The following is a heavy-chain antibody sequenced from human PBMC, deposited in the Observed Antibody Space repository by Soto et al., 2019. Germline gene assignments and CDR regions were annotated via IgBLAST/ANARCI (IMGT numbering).Heavy chain of an antibody. CDR3: ARVEPGSSSDLGGEDY. J-gene: IGHJ4*02. V-gene: IGHV3-30-3*01. CDR1: GFTFSSYA. CDR2: ISYDGSNK. D-gene: IGHD6-6*01. Sequence: LRLFCAASGFTFSSYAMHWVRQAPGKGLEWVAVISYDGSNKYYADSVKGRFTISRDNSKNTLYLQMNSLRAEDTAVYYCARVEPGSSSDLGGEDYWGQGXLVTVYS.